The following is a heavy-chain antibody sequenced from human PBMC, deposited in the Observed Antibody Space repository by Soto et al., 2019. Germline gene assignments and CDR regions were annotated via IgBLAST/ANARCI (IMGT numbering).Heavy chain of an antibody. J-gene: IGHJ6*02. Sequence: PSETLSLTCTVSGGSISSYHWSWIRQPPGKGLEWIGYIYYSGSTNYNPSLKSRVTISVDTSKNQFSLKLSSVTAADTAVYYCARMVAATRSSRYYGMDVWGQGTTVTVSS. CDR2: IYYSGST. CDR1: GGSISSYH. CDR3: ARMVAATRSSRYYGMDV. D-gene: IGHD2-15*01. V-gene: IGHV4-59*01.